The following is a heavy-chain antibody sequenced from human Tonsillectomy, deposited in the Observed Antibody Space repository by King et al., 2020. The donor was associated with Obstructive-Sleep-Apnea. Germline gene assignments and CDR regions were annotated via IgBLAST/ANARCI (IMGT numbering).Heavy chain of an antibody. CDR2: FDPEDGVT. J-gene: IGHJ4*02. D-gene: IGHD1-26*01. CDR1: GYTLTELS. V-gene: IGHV1-24*01. Sequence: QLVQSGAEVKKPGASVKVSCKVSGYTLTELSMHWVRQAPGKGLEWMGSFDPEDGVTIYAQNFQGRVTMTEDTSTDTAYMDLSSLRSEDTAMYYCATVGSGSYEGYFDYWGQGTLVTVSS. CDR3: ATVGSGSYEGYFDY.